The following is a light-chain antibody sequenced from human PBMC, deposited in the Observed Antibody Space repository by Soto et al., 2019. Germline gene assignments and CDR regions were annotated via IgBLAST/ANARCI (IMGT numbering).Light chain of an antibody. J-gene: IGKJ5*01. V-gene: IGKV3-11*01. CDR2: DAS. CDR1: QSVSSY. Sequence: EIVLTQSPATMSLSPGERATLSCRVSQSVSSYLAWYQQKPGQAPRLLIYDASNRATGIPARFSGSVSGTDFALTISSLETEDFAFYYCQQRSNWPPITFGQGTRLEIK. CDR3: QQRSNWPPIT.